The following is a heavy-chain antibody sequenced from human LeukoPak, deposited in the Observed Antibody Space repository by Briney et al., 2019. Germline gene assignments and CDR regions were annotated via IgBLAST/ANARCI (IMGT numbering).Heavy chain of an antibody. Sequence: SETLSLTCTVSGGSISSSSYYWGWIRQPPGKGLEWIGSINYRGTTYYSPSLKSRVTIFADTSKNQFSLTLSSVTAADTAVYYCARNPPAKYYFDYWGQGTLVTVSS. D-gene: IGHD2/OR15-2a*01. CDR1: GGSISSSSYY. CDR2: INYRGTT. V-gene: IGHV4-39*01. J-gene: IGHJ4*02. CDR3: ARNPPAKYYFDY.